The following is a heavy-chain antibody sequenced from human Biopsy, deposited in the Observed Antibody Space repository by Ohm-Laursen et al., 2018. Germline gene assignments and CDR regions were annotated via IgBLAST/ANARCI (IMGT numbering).Heavy chain of an antibody. J-gene: IGHJ5*02. CDR3: ARAPYVSGSFGWFDP. D-gene: IGHD3-10*01. CDR2: ISSGGYR. V-gene: IGHV4-31*01. CDR1: GDSISSGVYY. Sequence: TLSLTCTVSGDSISSGVYYWNWFRQHPEKGLEWIGYISSGGYRKYTPSLQSLITISMDMSRNQFSLRLNSVTSADTAVYYCARAPYVSGSFGWFDPWGQGIVVTVSS.